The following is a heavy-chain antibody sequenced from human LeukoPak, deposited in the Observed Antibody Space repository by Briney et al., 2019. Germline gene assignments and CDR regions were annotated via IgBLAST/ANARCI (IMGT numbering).Heavy chain of an antibody. D-gene: IGHD3-22*01. J-gene: IGHJ4*02. CDR2: IYYSGST. CDR1: GGSISSSSYY. Sequence: SETLSLTCTVSGGSISSSSYYWGWIRQPPGKGLEWIGSIYYSGSTYYNPSLKSRVTISVDTSKNQFSLKLSSVTAADTAVYYCARSGYDSSGYMHYFDYWGQGTLVTVSS. CDR3: ARSGYDSSGYMHYFDY. V-gene: IGHV4-39*01.